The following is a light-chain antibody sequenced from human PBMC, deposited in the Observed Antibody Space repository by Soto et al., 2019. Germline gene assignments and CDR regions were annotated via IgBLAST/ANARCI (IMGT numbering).Light chain of an antibody. J-gene: IGKJ3*01. CDR1: QSISSY. CDR2: AAS. V-gene: IGKV1-39*01. CDR3: QQSYSTPFT. Sequence: DIQMTQSPSSLSASVGDRVTITCRASQSISSYLNWYQQKPGKAPKLLIYAASSLQSGVPSRFSGSRSGTDFTPTISSLQPEDFATYYSQQSYSTPFTFGPGTKVDIK.